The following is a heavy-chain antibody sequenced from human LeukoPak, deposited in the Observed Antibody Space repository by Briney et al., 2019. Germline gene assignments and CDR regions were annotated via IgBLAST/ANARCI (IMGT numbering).Heavy chain of an antibody. CDR2: ISSSSSYI. Sequence: GGSLRLSCAASGFTFSSYSMNWVRQAPGKGLEWVSSISSSSSYIYYADSVKGRFTISRDNAKNSLYLQMNSLRAEDTAVYYCAGSIVVAGTFGYWGQGTLVTVSS. D-gene: IGHD6-19*01. V-gene: IGHV3-21*04. J-gene: IGHJ4*02. CDR3: AGSIVVAGTFGY. CDR1: GFTFSSYS.